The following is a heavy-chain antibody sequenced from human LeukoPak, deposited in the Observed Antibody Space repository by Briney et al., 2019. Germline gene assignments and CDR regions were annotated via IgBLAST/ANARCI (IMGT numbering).Heavy chain of an antibody. CDR2: INADNDNT. V-gene: IGHV1-3*01. Sequence: GASVKVSCKASGYTLTSYSMHWVRQAPGQRLEWMGWINADNDNTKYPQKFQGRVTITRGTSAATAYMELSSLRSEDTAVYYCARSRGLGYHFDYWGQGTLVTVSS. D-gene: IGHD6-13*01. CDR3: ARSRGLGYHFDY. J-gene: IGHJ4*02. CDR1: GYTLTSYS.